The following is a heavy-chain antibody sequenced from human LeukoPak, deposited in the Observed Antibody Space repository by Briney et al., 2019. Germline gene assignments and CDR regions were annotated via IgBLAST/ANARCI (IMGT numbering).Heavy chain of an antibody. CDR2: ISYDGSNK. J-gene: IGHJ4*02. CDR3: ARTYYDSSGEIDY. V-gene: IGHV3-30*04. D-gene: IGHD3-22*01. CDR1: GFTFSSYA. Sequence: GGSLRLSCAASGFTFSSYAMHWVRQAPGKGLEWVAVISYDGSNKYYADSVKGRFTISRDNSKNTLYLQMNSLRAEDTAVYYCARTYYDSSGEIDYWGQGTLVTVSS.